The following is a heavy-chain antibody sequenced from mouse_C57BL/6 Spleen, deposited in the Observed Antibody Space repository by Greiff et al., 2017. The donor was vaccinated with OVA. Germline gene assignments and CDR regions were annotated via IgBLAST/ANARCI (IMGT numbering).Heavy chain of an antibody. CDR3: AGGYDGWFAY. Sequence: VQLQQSGPELVKPGASVKISCKASGYAFSSSWMNWVKQRPGKGLEWIGRIYPGDGDTNYNGKFKGKATLTADKSSSTAYMQLSSLTSEDSAVYFCAGGYDGWFAYWGQGTLVTVSA. CDR2: IYPGDGDT. D-gene: IGHD2-2*01. CDR1: GYAFSSSW. V-gene: IGHV1-82*01. J-gene: IGHJ3*01.